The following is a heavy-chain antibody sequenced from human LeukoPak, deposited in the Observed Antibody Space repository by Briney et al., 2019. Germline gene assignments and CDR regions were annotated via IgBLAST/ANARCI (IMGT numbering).Heavy chain of an antibody. CDR1: GLSFRDYA. CDR2: ILYDGSNK. V-gene: IGHV3-30*03. CDR3: ARLWGFSYGNDAFDF. J-gene: IGHJ3*01. D-gene: IGHD3-16*01. Sequence: QPGGSLRLSCAASGLSFRDYAMHWVRQAPGKGLEWVAVILYDGSNKNYAGSVKGRFTISRDNANNRVYLQMDSLRPEDTAVYYCARLWGFSYGNDAFDFWGQGTMVTVS.